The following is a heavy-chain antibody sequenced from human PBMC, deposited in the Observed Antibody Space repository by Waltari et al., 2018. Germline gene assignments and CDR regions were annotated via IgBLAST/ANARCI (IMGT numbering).Heavy chain of an antibody. J-gene: IGHJ4*02. CDR3: ARKVYGTTYFDY. CDR2: IVNGGTTT. CDR1: GFTFSSYE. D-gene: IGHD1-7*01. Sequence: DVQLVESGGGLVRPGGSLRLSCVGSGFTFSSYEMNWVRQVPGEGLGWVSYIVNGGTTTYCADSVQGRFTISRDDAKNSLYMQMNSLRVEDTALYYCARKVYGTTYFDYWGQGTLVAVSS. V-gene: IGHV3-48*03.